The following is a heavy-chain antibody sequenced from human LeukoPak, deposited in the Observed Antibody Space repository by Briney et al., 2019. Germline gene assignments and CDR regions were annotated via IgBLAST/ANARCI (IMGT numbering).Heavy chain of an antibody. J-gene: IGHJ6*03. Sequence: SETLSLTCTVSDGSISSYYWSWIRQPPGKGLEWIGYIYYSGSTNYNPSLKSRVTISVDTSKNQFSLKLSSVTAADTAVYYCARGPGYCSSTSCYGLYMDVWGKGTTVTISS. D-gene: IGHD2-2*01. CDR3: ARGPGYCSSTSCYGLYMDV. CDR1: DGSISSYY. V-gene: IGHV4-59*08. CDR2: IYYSGST.